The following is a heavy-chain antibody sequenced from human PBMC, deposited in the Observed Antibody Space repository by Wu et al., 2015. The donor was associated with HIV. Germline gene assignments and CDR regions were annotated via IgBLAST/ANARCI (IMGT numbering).Heavy chain of an antibody. CDR3: ASDGSGSYTY. V-gene: IGHV1-8*01. CDR1: GYTFTSYD. CDR2: MNPNSGNT. Sequence: QVQLVQSGAEVKKPGASVKVSCKASGYTFTSYDINWVRQATRQGLEWMGWMNPNSGNTDYAQKLQGRVTMTTDTSTSTAYMELRSLRSDDTAVYYCASDGSGSYTYWGQGTLVTVSS. D-gene: IGHD3-10*01. J-gene: IGHJ4*02.